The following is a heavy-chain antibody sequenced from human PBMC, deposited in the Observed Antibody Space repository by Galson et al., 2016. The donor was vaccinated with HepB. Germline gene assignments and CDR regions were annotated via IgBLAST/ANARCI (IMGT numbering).Heavy chain of an antibody. CDR2: ISYDGSNN. CDR3: AKDAKRMTSGNGGTYDS. Sequence: SLRLSCAASGFAFSSFGMHWVRHIPGKGLDWVAFISYDGSNNYFADSVKGRFTISRDNSKNTLYLQMNHLRLEDTAVYYCAKDAKRMTSGNGGTYDSWGQGTLVTVSS. V-gene: IGHV3-30*18. CDR1: GFAFSSFG. J-gene: IGHJ4*02. D-gene: IGHD4-23*01.